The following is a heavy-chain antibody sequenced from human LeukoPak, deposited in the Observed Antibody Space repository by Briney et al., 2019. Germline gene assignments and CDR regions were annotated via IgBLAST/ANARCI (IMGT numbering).Heavy chain of an antibody. D-gene: IGHD1-26*01. Sequence: ASVKVSCKASGYTFTSYAISWVRQAPGQGLEWMGWISAYNGNTNYAQKLQGRVTMTTDTSTSTAYMELSSLRSEDTAVYYCATAVGSRGDYWGQGTLVTVSS. CDR1: GYTFTSYA. CDR2: ISAYNGNT. V-gene: IGHV1-18*01. CDR3: ATAVGSRGDY. J-gene: IGHJ4*02.